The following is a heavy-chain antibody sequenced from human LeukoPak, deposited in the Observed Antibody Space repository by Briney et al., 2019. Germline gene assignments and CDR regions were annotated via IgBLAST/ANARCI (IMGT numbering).Heavy chain of an antibody. CDR3: ARVGARQVLEY. D-gene: IGHD4-17*01. J-gene: IGHJ4*02. V-gene: IGHV3-7*01. CDR2: IKQDGGEK. CDR1: GFTFSNAW. Sequence: PGGSLRLSCAASGFTFSNAWMNWVRQAPGKGLEWVANIKQDGGEKYYLDSVKGRFTVSRDNAKNSLYLQMNSLRAEDTAVYYCARVGARQVLEYWGQGTLVTVSS.